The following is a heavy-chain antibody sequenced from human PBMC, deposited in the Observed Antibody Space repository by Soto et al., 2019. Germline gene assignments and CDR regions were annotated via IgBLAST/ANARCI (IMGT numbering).Heavy chain of an antibody. CDR1: GGTFSNYA. V-gene: IGHV1-69*12. Sequence: QVQLVQSGPEVKKAGSSVRVSCKASGGTFSNYAISWVRQAPGQGLEWMGGIAPIFGTPNYAQNVQGRVTITADEPTSTAHMESSGLRSEDTALDDCARANVGATCGQYYYAMDVWGQGTTVTVSS. J-gene: IGHJ6*02. CDR3: ARANVGATCGQYYYAMDV. CDR2: IAPIFGTP.